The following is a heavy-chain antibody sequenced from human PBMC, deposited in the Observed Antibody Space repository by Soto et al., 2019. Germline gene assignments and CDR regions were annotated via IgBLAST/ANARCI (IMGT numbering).Heavy chain of an antibody. CDR2: ISGSGGST. Sequence: GESLRISWAASGFTFRSYAMSWVRKAPGKGLEWVSAISGSGGSTYYADSVKGRFTISRDNSKNTLYLQMNSLRAEDTAVYYCAKGGFHGYSSSSAEYWGQGTLGT. CDR3: AKGGFHGYSSSSAEY. D-gene: IGHD6-13*01. CDR1: GFTFRSYA. V-gene: IGHV3-23*01. J-gene: IGHJ4*02.